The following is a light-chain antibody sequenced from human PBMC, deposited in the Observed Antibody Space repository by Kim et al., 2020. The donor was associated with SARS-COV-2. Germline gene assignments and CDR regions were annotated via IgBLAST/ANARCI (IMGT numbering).Light chain of an antibody. CDR1: QGILYSDGNTS. V-gene: IGKV2-30*01. J-gene: IGKJ2*01. Sequence: QPAAKSCRSSQGILYSDGNTSLNRLQQRQAHIPMRLSAAVSFPGIAVRDRFSGSGSGTDFTLKIIKVEADAIGVYYCHHGIHWPHTFGQGTKLEIK. CDR2: AVS. CDR3: HHGIHWPHT.